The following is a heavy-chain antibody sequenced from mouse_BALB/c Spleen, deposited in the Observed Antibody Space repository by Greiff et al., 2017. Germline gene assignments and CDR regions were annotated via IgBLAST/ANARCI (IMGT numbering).Heavy chain of an antibody. J-gene: IGHJ4*01. CDR3: ARIHLHRAMDY. CDR2: ISSGSSTI. D-gene: IGHD2-1*01. CDR1: GFTFSSFG. V-gene: IGHV5-17*02. Sequence: EVKLMESGGGLVQPGGSRKLSCAASGFTFSSFGMHWVRQAPEKGLEWVAYISSGSSTIYYADTVKGRFTISRDNPKNTLFLQMTSLRSEDTAMYYCARIHLHRAMDYWGQGNSDTVSA.